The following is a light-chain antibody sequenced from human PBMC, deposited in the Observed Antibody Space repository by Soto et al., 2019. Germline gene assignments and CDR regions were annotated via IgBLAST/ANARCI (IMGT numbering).Light chain of an antibody. CDR3: QKYNSAPIT. V-gene: IGKV1-27*01. CDR1: QGINNY. CDR2: GAS. J-gene: IGKJ5*01. Sequence: DMQMTQSPSSLSASVGDRVTITCRSTQGINNYLAWYQQKPGKVPKLLIYGASNLQSGVPSRFSGSGSGTDFTLAISSLHPEDGATYYCQKYNSAPITFGQGTRLEIK.